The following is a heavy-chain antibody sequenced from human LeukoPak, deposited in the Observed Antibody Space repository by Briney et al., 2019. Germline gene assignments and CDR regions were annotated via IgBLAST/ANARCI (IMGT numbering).Heavy chain of an antibody. Sequence: SETLSLTCAVYGGSFSGYHWSWIRQPPGKGLEWIGEINHSGSTNYNPSLKSRVTISVDTSKNQFSLKLSSVTAADTAVYYCASTCSGGSCYLRSYYYGMDVWGQGTTVTVSS. V-gene: IGHV4-34*01. D-gene: IGHD2-15*01. CDR3: ASTCSGGSCYLRSYYYGMDV. CDR2: INHSGST. CDR1: GGSFSGYH. J-gene: IGHJ6*02.